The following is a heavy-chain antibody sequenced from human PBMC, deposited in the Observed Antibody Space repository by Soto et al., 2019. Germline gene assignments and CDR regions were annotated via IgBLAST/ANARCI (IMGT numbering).Heavy chain of an antibody. Sequence: EVQLLESGGGLVQPGGSLRLSCAASGFTFSSYAMWWVRQAPGKGLECVSAISGGGETTYYADSVKGRFTISRDNSKNTLYQQMNSLRAEDTAVYYCAFNSGSGSYYFDYWGQGTLVTVSS. D-gene: IGHD3-10*01. J-gene: IGHJ4*02. CDR1: GFTFSSYA. CDR3: AFNSGSGSYYFDY. CDR2: ISGGGETT. V-gene: IGHV3-23*01.